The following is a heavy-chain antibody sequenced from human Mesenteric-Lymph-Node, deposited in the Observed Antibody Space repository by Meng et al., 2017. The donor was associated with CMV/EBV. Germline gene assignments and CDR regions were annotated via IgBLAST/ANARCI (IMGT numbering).Heavy chain of an antibody. CDR3: AKYRGTTTPRYYFDY. CDR2: IYDDGVGT. V-gene: IGHV3-23*01. J-gene: IGHJ4*02. D-gene: IGHD1-1*01. Sequence: GESLKISCAASGFTFSSHSMNWVRQAPGRGLEWVSLIYDDGVGTLYADSVKGRFTISRDNSSNTLYLQMSRLGAEDTAVYYCAKYRGTTTPRYYFDYWGQGTLVTVSS. CDR1: GFTFSSHS.